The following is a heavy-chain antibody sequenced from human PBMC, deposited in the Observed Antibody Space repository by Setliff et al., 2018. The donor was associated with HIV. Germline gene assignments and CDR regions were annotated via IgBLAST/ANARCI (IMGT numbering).Heavy chain of an antibody. Sequence: GGSLRLSCAASGSTFSSNDFHWVRQATGKSLEWVSAIGAGGDTYYSASVQGRFTISRDNAKNSAYLQMNSLRAEDTAMYYCTRDLNLPGGEDFDFWGQGTMVTVSS. CDR3: TRDLNLPGGEDFDF. J-gene: IGHJ3*01. CDR2: IGAGGDT. CDR1: GSTFSSND. D-gene: IGHD2-2*01. V-gene: IGHV3-13*01.